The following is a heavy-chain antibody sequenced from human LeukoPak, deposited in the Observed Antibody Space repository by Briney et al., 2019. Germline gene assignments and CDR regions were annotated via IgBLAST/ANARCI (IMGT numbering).Heavy chain of an antibody. CDR1: GYTFTGYY. D-gene: IGHD3-9*01. J-gene: IGHJ5*02. V-gene: IGHV1-2*02. Sequence: GASVKVSCKASGYTFTGYYMHWVRQAPGQGLEWMGWINPKSGGTNYAQKFQGRVTMTRDTSISTAYMEVSSLSSDDTAVHYRGRAFYDIVDPGGQEPLVTVS. CDR2: INPKSGGT. CDR3: GRAFYDIVDP.